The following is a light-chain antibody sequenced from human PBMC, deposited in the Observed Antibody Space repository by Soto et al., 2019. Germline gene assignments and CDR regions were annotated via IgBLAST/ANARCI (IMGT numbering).Light chain of an antibody. CDR1: QSVSNNY. CDR2: GAS. CDR3: QQYGSSGT. V-gene: IGKV3-20*01. Sequence: EIVLTQSPGTLSLSPGERATLSCRASQSVSNNYLAWYQQKPGQAPRLLIYGASNRATGIPDRFSGSGSGTDFTLTSSRREPEDVALYYCQQYGSSGTFGQGTKVEIK. J-gene: IGKJ1*01.